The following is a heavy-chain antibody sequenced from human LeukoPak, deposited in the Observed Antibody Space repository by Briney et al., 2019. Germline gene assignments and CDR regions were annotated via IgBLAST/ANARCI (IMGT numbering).Heavy chain of an antibody. D-gene: IGHD5-12*01. CDR3: ARSLIVANPLDV. J-gene: IGHJ6*04. CDR2: ISYDGSNK. Sequence: GRSLRLSCAASGFTFSSYGMHWVRQAPGKGLEWVAVISYDGSNKYYADSVKGRFTISRDNSKNTLYLQMNSLRAEDTAVYYCARSLIVANPLDVWGKGTTVTVSS. CDR1: GFTFSSYG. V-gene: IGHV3-30*03.